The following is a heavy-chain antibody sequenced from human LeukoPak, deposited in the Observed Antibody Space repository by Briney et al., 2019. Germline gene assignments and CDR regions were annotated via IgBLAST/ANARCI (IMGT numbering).Heavy chain of an antibody. V-gene: IGHV1-8*03. J-gene: IGHJ3*02. CDR1: GYTFTSYG. CDR2: MNPNSGNT. D-gene: IGHD3-3*01. Sequence: ASVKVSCKASGYTFTSYGINWVRQATGQGLEWMGWMNPNSGNTGYAQKFQGRVTITRNTSISTAYMELSSLRSEDTAVYYCARGRRLRFLEWLLFDAFDIWGQGTMVTVSS. CDR3: ARGRRLRFLEWLLFDAFDI.